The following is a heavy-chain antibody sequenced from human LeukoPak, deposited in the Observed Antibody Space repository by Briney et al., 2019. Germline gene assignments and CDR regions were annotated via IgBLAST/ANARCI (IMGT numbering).Heavy chain of an antibody. CDR3: ARDRVLLWFGEWGNWFDP. D-gene: IGHD3-10*01. J-gene: IGHJ5*02. V-gene: IGHV1-2*02. Sequence: GASVKVSCKASGYTFIGHYIHWVRQAPGQGLEWMGWINPNSGGTNYAQKFQGRVTMTRDRSISTAYMELSRLRSDDTAVYYCARDRVLLWFGEWGNWFDPWGQGTLVTVSS. CDR2: INPNSGGT. CDR1: GYTFIGHY.